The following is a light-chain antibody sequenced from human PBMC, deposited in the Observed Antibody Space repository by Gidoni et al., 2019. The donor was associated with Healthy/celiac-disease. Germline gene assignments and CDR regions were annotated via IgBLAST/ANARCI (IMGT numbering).Light chain of an antibody. CDR2: EVS. J-gene: IGLJ1*01. CDR3: CSYAGSSNLYV. Sequence: QSALTQPASVSGSPGQSITISCTGTSSDVGSYNLVSWYQQHPGKAPKLMIYEVSKRPSGVSNRFSGFKSGNTASLTISGLQAEDEADYYCCSYAGSSNLYVFGTGTKVTVL. V-gene: IGLV2-23*02. CDR1: SSDVGSYNL.